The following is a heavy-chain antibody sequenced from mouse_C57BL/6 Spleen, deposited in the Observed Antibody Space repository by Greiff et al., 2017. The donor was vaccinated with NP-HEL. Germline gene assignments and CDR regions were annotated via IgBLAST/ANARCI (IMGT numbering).Heavy chain of an antibody. CDR2: IHPNSGST. CDR1: GYTFTSYW. CDR3: ARSGGYDEAWFAD. V-gene: IGHV1-64*01. J-gene: IGHJ3*01. D-gene: IGHD2-2*01. Sequence: QVQLQQPGAELVKPGASVKLSCKASGYTFTSYWMHWVKQRPGQGLEWIGMIHPNSGSTNYNEKFKSKATLTVDKSSSTAYMQLSSLTSEDSAGYNCARSGGYDEAWFADWGQGTLVTVSA.